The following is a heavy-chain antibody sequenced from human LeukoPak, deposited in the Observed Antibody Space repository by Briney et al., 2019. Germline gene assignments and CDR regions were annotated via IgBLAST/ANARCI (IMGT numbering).Heavy chain of an antibody. D-gene: IGHD2-15*01. V-gene: IGHV4-39*01. CDR3: VRQGWSNWFDP. J-gene: IGHJ5*02. Sequence: SETLSVTCTVSGGSLSSSSYYWGWIRQPPGKGLEWIGSIYYSGSTYYNPSLKSRVTISVDTSKNQFSLKLNSETATDTAVYYCVRQGWSNWFDPWGQGTLVTVSS. CDR1: GGSLSSSSYY. CDR2: IYYSGST.